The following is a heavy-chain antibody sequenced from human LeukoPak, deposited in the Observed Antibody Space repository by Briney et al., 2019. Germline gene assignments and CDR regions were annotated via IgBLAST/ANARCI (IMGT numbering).Heavy chain of an antibody. J-gene: IGHJ5*02. Sequence: GGSLRLSCAAPGFTFSTYAMSWVRQAPGKGLEWVSTISGSGANTYYADSVRGRFTISRDNSKNTLYLHMNSLRAEDTAVYYCAKDYYYDWESWGQGTLVTVSS. CDR3: AKDYYYDWES. CDR2: ISGSGANT. D-gene: IGHD3-22*01. CDR1: GFTFSTYA. V-gene: IGHV3-23*01.